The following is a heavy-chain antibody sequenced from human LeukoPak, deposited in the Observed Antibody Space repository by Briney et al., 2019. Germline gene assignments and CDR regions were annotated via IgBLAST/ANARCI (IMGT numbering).Heavy chain of an antibody. CDR2: ISSSGSTI. CDR3: ARGRDYTNGVCYTAGYFDY. D-gene: IGHD2-8*01. V-gene: IGHV3-11*04. J-gene: IGHJ4*02. Sequence: EGFLRLSCAASGFTFSDYYMSWIRQATGKGLEWVSYISSSGSTIYYADSVKGRFTISRDNAKNSLYLQMNSLRAEDKAGDYCARGRDYTNGVCYTAGYFDYWGQGTLLTVSS. CDR1: GFTFSDYY.